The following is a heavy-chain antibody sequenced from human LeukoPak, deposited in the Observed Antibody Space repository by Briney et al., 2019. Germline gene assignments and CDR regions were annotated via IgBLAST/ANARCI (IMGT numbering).Heavy chain of an antibody. CDR1: GDTLTALS. CDR3: TTGKIYCSTTSCSDDY. V-gene: IGHV1-24*01. CDR2: FHPEDGET. Sequence: GASVKVSCMVSGDTLTALSMHWVRQAPGKGLEWMGGFHPEDGETVYAQKFQGRVTMTEDTSTDTAYMELSSLRSDDTAVYYCTTGKIYCSTTSCSDDYWGQGTLDTVSS. J-gene: IGHJ4*02. D-gene: IGHD2-2*01.